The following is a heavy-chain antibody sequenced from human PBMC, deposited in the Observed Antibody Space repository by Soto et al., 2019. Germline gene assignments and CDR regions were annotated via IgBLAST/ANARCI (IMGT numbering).Heavy chain of an antibody. CDR2: ISAYNGNT. CDR3: AIVRQLVGYFYSYMDV. CDR1: GYTFTNYG. D-gene: IGHD6-6*01. Sequence: QVQLLQSGAEVKKPGASVKVSCKASGYTFTNYGITWVRQAPGQGLERMGWISAYNGNTHYTQRLQGRVTMTTDTSTSTAYIELRVLRSFDTAVYYYAIVRQLVGYFYSYMDVWGKGTTATVSS. V-gene: IGHV1-18*01. J-gene: IGHJ6*03.